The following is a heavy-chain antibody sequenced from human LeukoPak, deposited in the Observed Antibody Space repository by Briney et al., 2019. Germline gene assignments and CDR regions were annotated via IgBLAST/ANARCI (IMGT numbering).Heavy chain of an antibody. Sequence: NTGGSLRLSCVASGYTFSSYSINWVRQAPGKGLEWVSSISVRSNYIYYADSVRGRFSISRDDARDSLYLQMNSLRAEDTAVYYCVILRRNSDTSGFYYYDFWGQGTLVTVSS. CDR3: VILRRNSDTSGFYYYDF. D-gene: IGHD3-22*01. CDR1: GYTFSSYS. CDR2: ISVRSNYI. J-gene: IGHJ4*02. V-gene: IGHV3-21*01.